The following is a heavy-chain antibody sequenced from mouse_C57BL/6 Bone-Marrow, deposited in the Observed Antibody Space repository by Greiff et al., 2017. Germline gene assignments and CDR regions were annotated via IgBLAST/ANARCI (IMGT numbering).Heavy chain of an antibody. D-gene: IGHD2-4*01. CDR3: ARGSGLRPVAY. CDR1: GYSITSGYY. V-gene: IGHV3-6*01. CDR2: ISYDGSN. J-gene: IGHJ3*01. Sequence: EVQLQESGPGLVKPSQSLSLTCSVTGYSITSGYYWNWIRQFPGNKLEWMGYISYDGSNNYNPSLKNRISITRDTSKNQFFLKLNSVTTEDTATYYCARGSGLRPVAYWGQGTLVTVSA.